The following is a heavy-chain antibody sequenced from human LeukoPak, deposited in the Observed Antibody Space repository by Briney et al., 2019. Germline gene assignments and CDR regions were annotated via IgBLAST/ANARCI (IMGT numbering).Heavy chain of an antibody. CDR1: GFTFSSYA. CDR3: AKDGAQWPVLWGWFDP. D-gene: IGHD6-19*01. Sequence: GGSLRLSCAASGFTFSSYAMSWVRQAPGKGLEWVSAISGSGGSTYYADSVKGRFTISRDNSKNTLYLQMNSLRAEDTAVYYCAKDGAQWPVLWGWFDPWGQGTLVTVSS. V-gene: IGHV3-23*01. CDR2: ISGSGGST. J-gene: IGHJ5*02.